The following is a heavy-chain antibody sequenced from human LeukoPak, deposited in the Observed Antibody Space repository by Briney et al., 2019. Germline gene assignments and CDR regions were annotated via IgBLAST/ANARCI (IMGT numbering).Heavy chain of an antibody. Sequence: SVKVSCKASGGTFSSYTISWVRQAPGQGLEWMGRIIPILGIANYAQKFQGRVTITADKSTSTAYMELSSLRSEDTAVYYCARDPPSGYCSSTSCFPWGRGPRVTVPS. D-gene: IGHD2-2*01. CDR1: GGTFSSYT. CDR3: ARDPPSGYCSSTSCFP. V-gene: IGHV1-69*04. CDR2: IIPILGIA. J-gene: IGHJ5*02.